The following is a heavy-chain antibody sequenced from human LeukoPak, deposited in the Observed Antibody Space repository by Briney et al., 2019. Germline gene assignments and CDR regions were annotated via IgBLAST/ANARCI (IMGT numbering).Heavy chain of an antibody. J-gene: IGHJ4*02. CDR3: ARALNYYDSSGY. CDR2: ISSSSSYI. CDR1: GFTFSSYS. Sequence: PGGSLRLSCAASGFTFSSYSMNWVRQAPGKGLEWVSSISSSSSYIYYADSVKGRFTISRDNAKNSLYLQMNSLRAEDTAVYYCARALNYYDSSGYWGQGTLVTVSP. V-gene: IGHV3-21*01. D-gene: IGHD3-22*01.